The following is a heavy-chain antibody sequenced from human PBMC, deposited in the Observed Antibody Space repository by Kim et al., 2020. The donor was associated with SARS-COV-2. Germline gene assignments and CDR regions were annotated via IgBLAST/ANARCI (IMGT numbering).Heavy chain of an antibody. CDR1: GYTFTGYY. J-gene: IGHJ6*03. D-gene: IGHD5-18*01. Sequence: ASVKVSCKASGYTFTGYYMHWVRQAPGQGLEWMGWINPNSGGTNYAQKFQGRVTMTRDTSISTAYMELSRLRSDDTAVYYCARRGPQLLGYYYYYMDVWGKGTTVTVSS. CDR3: ARRGPQLLGYYYYYMDV. CDR2: INPNSGGT. V-gene: IGHV1-2*02.